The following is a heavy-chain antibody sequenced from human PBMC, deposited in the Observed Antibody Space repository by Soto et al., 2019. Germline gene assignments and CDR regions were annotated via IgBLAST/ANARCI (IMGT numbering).Heavy chain of an antibody. J-gene: IGHJ6*02. CDR3: ARDSYPPIAYDGVIEGHVVNGMDF. CDR1: GFTFSSYG. Sequence: QVQLVESGGGVVQPGRSLRLSCAASGFTFSSYGMHWVRQAPGKGLEWVAVIWYDGSNKYYADSVKGRFTISRDNSKNALYLKTKSHRAEDTAVYYSARDSYPPIAYDGVIEGHVVNGMDFWGQGTTVTVSS. CDR2: IWYDGSNK. V-gene: IGHV3-33*01. D-gene: IGHD2-21*01.